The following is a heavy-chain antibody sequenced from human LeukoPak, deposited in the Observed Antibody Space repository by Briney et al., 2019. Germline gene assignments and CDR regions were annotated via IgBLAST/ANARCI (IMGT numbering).Heavy chain of an antibody. CDR3: ARGPGTVGLSP. D-gene: IGHD1/OR15-1a*01. CDR1: GTSFTHYY. J-gene: IGHJ5*02. Sequence: SETLSLTCTVSGTSFTHYYWSWIRQTPEKGLEWIGQINHSGDTSYNPSLRSRVTFSVDSSKNQFSLKVTSVTAADTGVYYCARGPGTVGLSPWGQGTLVTVSS. CDR2: INHSGDT. V-gene: IGHV4-34*01.